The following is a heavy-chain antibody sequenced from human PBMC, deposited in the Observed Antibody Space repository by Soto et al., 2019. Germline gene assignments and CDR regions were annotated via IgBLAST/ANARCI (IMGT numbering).Heavy chain of an antibody. Sequence: QVQLQESGPGLVKPSQTLSLTCTVSGGSISSGDYYWSWIRQPPGKGLEWIGYIYYSGSTYYNPSLKSRVTISEDTSKNQFSLKLSSVTAADTAVYYCARDTRNTAYYYGMDVWGQGTTVTVSS. V-gene: IGHV4-30-4*01. CDR3: ARDTRNTAYYYGMDV. D-gene: IGHD5-18*01. CDR1: GGSISSGDYY. CDR2: IYYSGST. J-gene: IGHJ6*02.